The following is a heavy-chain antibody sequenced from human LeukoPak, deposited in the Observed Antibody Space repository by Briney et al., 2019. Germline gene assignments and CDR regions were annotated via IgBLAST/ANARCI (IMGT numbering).Heavy chain of an antibody. CDR1: GGSISSYY. Sequence: SETLSLTCTVSGGSISSYYWSWIRQPPGKGLEWIGYIYYSGSTNYNPSLKSRVTISVDTSKNQFSLKLSSMTAADTAVYYCARDKAVGRGHPSWFDPWGQGTLVTVSS. J-gene: IGHJ5*02. CDR2: IYYSGST. CDR3: ARDKAVGRGHPSWFDP. V-gene: IGHV4-59*01.